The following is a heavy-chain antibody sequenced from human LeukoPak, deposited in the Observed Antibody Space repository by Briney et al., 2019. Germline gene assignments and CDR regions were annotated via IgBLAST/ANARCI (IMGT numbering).Heavy chain of an antibody. V-gene: IGHV3-23*01. CDR2: ISGSGGST. D-gene: IGHD1-26*01. CDR3: ARSGTLGGDYFDY. J-gene: IGHJ4*02. CDR1: GFTFSSYA. Sequence: GGSLRLSCAASGFTFSSYAMSWVRQAPGKGLEWVSAISGSGGSTYYADSVKGRFTISRDNSKNTLYLQMNSLRAEDTAVYYCARSGTLGGDYFDYWGQGTLVTVSS.